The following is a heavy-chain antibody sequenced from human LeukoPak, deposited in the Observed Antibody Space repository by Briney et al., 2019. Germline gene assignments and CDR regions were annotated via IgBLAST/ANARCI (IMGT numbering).Heavy chain of an antibody. V-gene: IGHV1-2*02. D-gene: IGHD4-23*01. CDR2: INPNSGDT. Sequence: GASAKVSCKASGYTFTDDYVHWVRQAPGQGLEWMGWINPNSGDTHYPQKFQGRVTLTSDTSISTAYMELSRLSPDDTAVYYCARDLRGNSMFFDYWGQGALVTVSS. J-gene: IGHJ4*02. CDR3: ARDLRGNSMFFDY. CDR1: GYTFTDDY.